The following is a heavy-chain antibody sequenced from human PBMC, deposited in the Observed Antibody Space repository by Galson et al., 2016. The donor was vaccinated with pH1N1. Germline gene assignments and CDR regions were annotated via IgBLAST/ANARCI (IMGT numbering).Heavy chain of an antibody. CDR1: GYRFTNYW. CDR2: VNPGGSTI. D-gene: IGHD4-11*01. CDR3: ARQYDFGNYRGNAFDI. V-gene: IGHV5-51*03. Sequence: QSGAEVKKPGESLKISCKASGYRFTNYWIAWVRQVPGKGLEWVGVVNPGGSTIRYSPPFQGQVTISSDKSSNTASLQWVSLKASDTATYYCARQYDFGNYRGNAFDIWGLGTMGIVSS. J-gene: IGHJ3*02.